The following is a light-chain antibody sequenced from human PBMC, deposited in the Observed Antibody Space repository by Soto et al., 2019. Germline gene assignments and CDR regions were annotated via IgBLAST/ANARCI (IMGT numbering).Light chain of an antibody. V-gene: IGKV1-33*01. CDR2: DAS. Sequence: DIQMTQSPASLSASVGDRVTITCQASHDITIYLNWYQQKQGKAPSLVIYDASNLETGVPSRFSGSGSGTKFTFTISSLQPEDVAIYYCQKYDTVPFTFGPGAKGNIK. CDR3: QKYDTVPFT. CDR1: HDITIY. J-gene: IGKJ3*01.